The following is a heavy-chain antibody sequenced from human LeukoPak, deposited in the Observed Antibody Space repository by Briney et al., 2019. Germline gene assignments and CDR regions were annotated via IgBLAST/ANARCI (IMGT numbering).Heavy chain of an antibody. D-gene: IGHD6-13*01. J-gene: IGHJ4*02. V-gene: IGHV4-4*02. CDR3: ATGTSWYYYY. Sequence: SETLSLTCAVSGGSISNDKWWSWVRQSPVKGLEWIEEMYHSGSTNYNPSLKSRVTISVDKSNNQFSLKLISVTAADTAMYYCATGTSWYYYYWGQGTLVTVSS. CDR1: GGSISNDKW. CDR2: MYHSGST.